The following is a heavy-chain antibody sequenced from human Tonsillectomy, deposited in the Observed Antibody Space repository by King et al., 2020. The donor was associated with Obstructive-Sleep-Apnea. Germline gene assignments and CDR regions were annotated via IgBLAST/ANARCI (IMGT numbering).Heavy chain of an antibody. CDR3: ARGSRTFDI. Sequence: VQLVESGAEVKKPGASVKVSCKASGYTFSSYDINWVRQATGQGLEWVGWMNHNSGNTCYAQKFKGRVTMTRNTSIITAYMQRSSLTSEDTTVYYCARGSRTFDIWGQGTMVTVSS. D-gene: IGHD1-14*01. J-gene: IGHJ3*02. V-gene: IGHV1-8*01. CDR2: MNHNSGNT. CDR1: GYTFSSYD.